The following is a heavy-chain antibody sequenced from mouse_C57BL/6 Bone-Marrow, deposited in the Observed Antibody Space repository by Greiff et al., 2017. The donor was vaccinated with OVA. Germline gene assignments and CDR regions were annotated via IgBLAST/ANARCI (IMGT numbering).Heavy chain of an antibody. J-gene: IGHJ3*01. CDR2: IYPSDSET. CDR1: GYTFTSYW. D-gene: IGHD1-1*01. Sequence: VQLQQPGAELVRPGSSVKLSCKASGYTFTSYWMDWVKQRPGQGLEWIGNIYPSDSETHYNQKFKDKATLTVDKSSSTAYMQLSSLTSEDSAVYYCARGNYGSSYPYAMDYWGQGTLVTVSA. V-gene: IGHV1-61*01. CDR3: ARGNYGSSYPYAMDY.